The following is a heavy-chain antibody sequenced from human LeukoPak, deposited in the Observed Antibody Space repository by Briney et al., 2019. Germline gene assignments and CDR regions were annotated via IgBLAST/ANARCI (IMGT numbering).Heavy chain of an antibody. Sequence: PGGSLRLSCAASGITFSRYWMSWVRQAPGKGLEWVANIKQGGSEKEYVDSVKGRFTISRDNAKNSLYLQMNILRAEDTAVYYCASRHTYDSSGYYYYYFDYWGQGTLVTVSS. CDR1: GITFSRYW. V-gene: IGHV3-7*01. CDR3: ASRHTYDSSGYYYYYFDY. CDR2: IKQGGSEK. J-gene: IGHJ4*02. D-gene: IGHD3-22*01.